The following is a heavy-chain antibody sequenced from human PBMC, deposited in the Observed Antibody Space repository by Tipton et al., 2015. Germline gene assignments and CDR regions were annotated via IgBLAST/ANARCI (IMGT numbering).Heavy chain of an antibody. CDR1: GFTFSFYS. J-gene: IGHJ4*02. D-gene: IGHD2-21*01. V-gene: IGHV3-48*01. CDR2: LSGSSYTI. Sequence: SLRLSCAASGFTFSFYSMNWVRQAPGKGLEWVSYLSGSSYTIYYADSVKGRFTISRDNAKNSLYLQMNSLRAEDAAVYYCATMAVISPFDYWGQGTLVIVSS. CDR3: ATMAVISPFDY.